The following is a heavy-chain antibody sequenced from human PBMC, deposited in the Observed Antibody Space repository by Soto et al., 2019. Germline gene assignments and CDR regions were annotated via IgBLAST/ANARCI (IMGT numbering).Heavy chain of an antibody. Sequence: QVQLQESGPGLVKPSQTLSLTCTVSGGSISSGDYYWSLIRQHPGKGLEWIGSIYDSGSTYYSPSLKSRLTISVDTSKDQFALKLSSVTAADTAVYYCARGLSNLDYWGQGTLVTVSS. V-gene: IGHV4-31*03. D-gene: IGHD7-27*01. CDR3: ARGLSNLDY. CDR2: IYDSGST. CDR1: GGSISSGDYY. J-gene: IGHJ4*02.